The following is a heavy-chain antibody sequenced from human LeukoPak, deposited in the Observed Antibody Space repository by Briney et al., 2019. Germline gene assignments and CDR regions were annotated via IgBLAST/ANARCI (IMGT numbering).Heavy chain of an antibody. Sequence: GGSLRLSCAASGFTFSSYGMHWVRQAPGKGLEWVAFISYDGSNNFYEDSVKGRFTISRYNSKNTLYLQMNSLRAEDTTVYYVRTSTGGFWGQGTLVTVSS. CDR1: GFTFSSYG. CDR3: RTSTGGF. D-gene: IGHD5-12*01. J-gene: IGHJ4*02. V-gene: IGHV3-30*03. CDR2: ISYDGSNN.